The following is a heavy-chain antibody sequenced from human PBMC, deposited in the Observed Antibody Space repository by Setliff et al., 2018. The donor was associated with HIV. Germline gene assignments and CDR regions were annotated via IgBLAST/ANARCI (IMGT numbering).Heavy chain of an antibody. CDR1: GGSFNGYY. J-gene: IGHJ4*02. D-gene: IGHD1-7*01. Sequence: PSETLSLTCAVYGGSFNGYYWSWIRQPPGKGLEWIGYIYYSGSTSYNPSLKSRVTISVDSSKNQLSLKVSSVTAADTAVYYCARENRIMGSRTFDFWGRGTLVTVSS. CDR3: ARENRIMGSRTFDF. CDR2: IYYSGST. V-gene: IGHV4-59*01.